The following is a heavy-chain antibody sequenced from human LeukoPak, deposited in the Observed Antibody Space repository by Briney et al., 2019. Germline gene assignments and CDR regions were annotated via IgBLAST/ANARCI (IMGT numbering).Heavy chain of an antibody. Sequence: SETLSLTCTVSRASISDNYWSWSRQPAGKALEWIGRTYTSGDTDYNPSLKSRASVSVDTSKNQFYLSLRYVTAADTAVYYCTIGGASGSLAHWGPGTLVTVSS. CDR1: RASISDNY. J-gene: IGHJ4*02. CDR3: TIGGASGSLAH. CDR2: TYTSGDT. D-gene: IGHD6-13*01. V-gene: IGHV4-4*07.